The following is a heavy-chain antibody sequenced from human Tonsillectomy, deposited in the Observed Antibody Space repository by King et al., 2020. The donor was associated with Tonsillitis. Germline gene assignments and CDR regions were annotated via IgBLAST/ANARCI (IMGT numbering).Heavy chain of an antibody. D-gene: IGHD3-22*01. CDR2: IYHSGST. CDR3: ARVGGDSSGYYYGRTLYYFDY. Sequence: VQLQESGPGLVKPSETLSLTCTVSGYSISSGYYWGWIRQPPGKGLEWIGCIYHSGSTYYNPSLKSRVTISVDTSKNQFSLKLSSVTAADTAVYYCARVGGDSSGYYYGRTLYYFDYWGQGTLVTVSS. J-gene: IGHJ4*02. V-gene: IGHV4-38-2*02. CDR1: GYSISSGYY.